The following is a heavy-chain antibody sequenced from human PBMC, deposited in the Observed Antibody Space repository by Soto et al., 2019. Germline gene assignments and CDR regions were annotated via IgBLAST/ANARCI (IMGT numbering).Heavy chain of an antibody. J-gene: IGHJ3*01. Sequence: PSETLCLTCTVSGGSISSTTYYSGWIRQPPAKGLEWIASIYYSGTTHYNPSLESRVTISVYKPKTQFSLRLSSVTAADTARYYCARHSSGSRSGWSPVWGQGTMLTVSS. CDR2: IYYSGTT. CDR3: ARHSSGSRSGWSPV. D-gene: IGHD6-13*01. CDR1: GGSISSTTYY. V-gene: IGHV4-39*01.